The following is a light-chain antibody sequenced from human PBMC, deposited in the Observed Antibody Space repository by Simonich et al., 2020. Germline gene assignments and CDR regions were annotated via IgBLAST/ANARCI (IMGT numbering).Light chain of an antibody. Sequence: QSALTQPPSASGSPGQSVTISCTGTSSDVGGYNYVSWYQQHPGKAPKLMIYEVSKRPSGVPARFSGSKSGNTASLTVSGIQAEDEADYYCSSYTSSSTLVFGGGTKLTVL. J-gene: IGLJ2*01. V-gene: IGLV2-8*01. CDR3: SSYTSSSTLV. CDR1: SSDVGGYNY. CDR2: EVS.